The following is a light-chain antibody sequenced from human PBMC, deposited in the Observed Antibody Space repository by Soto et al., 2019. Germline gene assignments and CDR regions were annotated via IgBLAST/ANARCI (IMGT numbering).Light chain of an antibody. CDR2: DVN. CDR3: VSYAGSSQPA. Sequence: QSARTQPPSVSGSPGQSVAISCSGTSSDVGGYNYVSWYQQYPGRAPKLMIYDVNKRPSGVPDRFFGSKSGNTASLTVSGLQAEDEADYYCVSYAGSSQPAFGGGPKLTVL. V-gene: IGLV2-8*01. J-gene: IGLJ2*01. CDR1: SSDVGGYNY.